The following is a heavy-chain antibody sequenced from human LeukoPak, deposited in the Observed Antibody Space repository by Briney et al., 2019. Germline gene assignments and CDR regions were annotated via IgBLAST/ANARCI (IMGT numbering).Heavy chain of an antibody. CDR1: GGSISSGGYS. CDR2: IYHSGST. J-gene: IGHJ4*02. Sequence: PSQTLSLTCAVSGGSISSGGYSWSWIRQPPGKGLEWIGYIYHSGSTYYNPSLKSRVTISAGRSKNQFSLKLSSVTAADTAVYYCARALTTTVVTFDYWGQGTLVTVSS. V-gene: IGHV4-30-2*01. D-gene: IGHD4-23*01. CDR3: ARALTTTVVTFDY.